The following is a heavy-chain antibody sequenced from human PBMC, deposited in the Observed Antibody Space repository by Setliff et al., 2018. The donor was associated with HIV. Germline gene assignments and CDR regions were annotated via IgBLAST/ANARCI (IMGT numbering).Heavy chain of an antibody. CDR2: VYHSGTT. J-gene: IGHJ4*02. D-gene: IGHD3-3*01. CDR3: MRGRSITIFGVAYFDF. Sequence: LSLTCAVSGYSISTAYYWGWIRQPPGKGLEWIGSVYHSGTTYYNPSLKSRVTISVDMSNNQFSLKVTSVTAADTAVYYCMRGRSITIFGVAYFDFWGQGTQGTAPQ. V-gene: IGHV4-38-2*01. CDR1: GYSISTAYY.